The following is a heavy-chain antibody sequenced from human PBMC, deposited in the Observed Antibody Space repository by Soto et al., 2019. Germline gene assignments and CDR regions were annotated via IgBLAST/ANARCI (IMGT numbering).Heavy chain of an antibody. V-gene: IGHV3-33*01. Sequence: QVQLVESGGGVVQPGRSLRLSCAASGFTFSSYGMHWVRQAPGKGLEWVAVIWYDGSNKYYADSVKGRFTISRDNSKNTLYLQMNSLRAEDTAVYYCASCISTSCYPGVGGLDYWGQGTLVTVSS. J-gene: IGHJ4*02. D-gene: IGHD2-2*01. CDR3: ASCISTSCYPGVGGLDY. CDR2: IWYDGSNK. CDR1: GFTFSSYG.